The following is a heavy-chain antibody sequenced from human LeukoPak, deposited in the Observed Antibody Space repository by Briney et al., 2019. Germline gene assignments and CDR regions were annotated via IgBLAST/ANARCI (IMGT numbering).Heavy chain of an antibody. CDR3: AKEYALYSYGPNYFDY. D-gene: IGHD5-18*01. V-gene: IGHV3-30*18. CDR1: GFTFSSYG. CDR2: ISYDGNNK. Sequence: GGSLRLSCAASGFTFSSYGMHWVRQAPGKGLEWVAVISYDGNNKYYADSVKGRFSFSRDNSKNTLYLQMNSLRAEDTAVYFCAKEYALYSYGPNYFDYWGQGTLVTVSP. J-gene: IGHJ4*02.